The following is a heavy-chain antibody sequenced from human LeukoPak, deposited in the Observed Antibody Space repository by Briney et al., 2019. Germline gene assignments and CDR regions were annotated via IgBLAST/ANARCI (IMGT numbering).Heavy chain of an antibody. D-gene: IGHD6-19*01. CDR2: IWYDGSNK. J-gene: IGHJ4*02. CDR1: GFNFRSYG. Sequence: PGRSLRLSCAASGFNFRSYGMHWVRQAPGKGLEWVAIIWYDGSNKYHADSVKGRFTISRDNSKNTLFLQMDSLRAEDTAVYYCGRSHPGTTVDGYWGQGTLVTVSS. V-gene: IGHV3-33*01. CDR3: GRSHPGTTVDGY.